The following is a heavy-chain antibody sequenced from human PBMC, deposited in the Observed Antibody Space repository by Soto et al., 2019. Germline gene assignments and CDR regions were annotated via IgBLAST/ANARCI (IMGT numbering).Heavy chain of an antibody. CDR3: ATEQVRQQLVRDGFDI. CDR1: GFTFSSFG. J-gene: IGHJ3*02. Sequence: QVQLVESGGGVVQPGRSLRLSCAASGFTFSSFGMHWVRQAPGKGLEWVAVIWYDGSNKYYADSVKGRFTISRDNSKNTLYLQMNSLRAEDTAVYYCATEQVRQQLVRDGFDIWGQGTMVTVSS. CDR2: IWYDGSNK. D-gene: IGHD6-13*01. V-gene: IGHV3-33*01.